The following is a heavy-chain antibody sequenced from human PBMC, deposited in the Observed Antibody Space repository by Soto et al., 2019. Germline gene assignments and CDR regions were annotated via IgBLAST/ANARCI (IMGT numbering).Heavy chain of an antibody. Sequence: QVQLQESGPGLVKPSETLSLTCTVSGGSISSYDWRWTRQPPGKGLEWIGYIYYSGSTNYNTSLKSRVPISVDTSKNQFSLKLSSVTAADTAVYYCARSYRRYCSGGSCYSYYYYYMDVWGKGTTVTVSS. D-gene: IGHD2-15*01. CDR3: ARSYRRYCSGGSCYSYYYYYMDV. V-gene: IGHV4-59*01. CDR2: IYYSGST. CDR1: GGSISSYD. J-gene: IGHJ6*03.